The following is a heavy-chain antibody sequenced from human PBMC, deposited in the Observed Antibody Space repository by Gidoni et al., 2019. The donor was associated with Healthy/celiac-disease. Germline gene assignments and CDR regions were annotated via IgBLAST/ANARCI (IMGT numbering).Heavy chain of an antibody. V-gene: IGHV4-61*02. Sequence: QVQLQESGPGLVKPSQTLSLTCTVSGSSISSGSYYWSWIRQPAGKGLEWIGRIYTSGSTHYTPSLKSRVTISVDTSKNQFSLKLSSVTAADTAVYYCARTYSSSTAAHPFDYWGQGTLVTVSS. CDR3: ARTYSSSTAAHPFDY. D-gene: IGHD2-2*01. J-gene: IGHJ4*02. CDR2: IYTSGST. CDR1: GSSISSGSYY.